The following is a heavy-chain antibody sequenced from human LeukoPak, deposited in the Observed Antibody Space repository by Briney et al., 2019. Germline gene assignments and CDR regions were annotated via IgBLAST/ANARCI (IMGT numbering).Heavy chain of an antibody. CDR1: GGTFSSYA. D-gene: IGHD3-3*01. CDR2: IIPIFGTA. CDR3: ARVNPETYDFWSGDYYYYMDV. V-gene: IGHV1-69*05. J-gene: IGHJ6*03. Sequence: ASVNVSFKASGGTFSSYAISWVRPAPGQGLGWMGGIIPIFGTANYAQKFQGRVTITTDESTSTAYMELSSLRSEDTAVYYCARVNPETYDFWSGDYYYYMDVWGKGTTVTVSS.